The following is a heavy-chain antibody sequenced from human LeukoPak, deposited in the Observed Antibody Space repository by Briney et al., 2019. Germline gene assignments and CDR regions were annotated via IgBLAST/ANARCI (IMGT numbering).Heavy chain of an antibody. D-gene: IGHD1-26*01. CDR2: IYDSGST. Sequence: SETLSLTCTVSGGSISSYYWSWIRQPPGKGLEWIGYIYDSGSTNYNPSLKSRVTISVDTSKNQFSLKLSSVTAADTAVYYCARLRSPGDFDYWGQGTLVTVSS. CDR3: ARLRSPGDFDY. J-gene: IGHJ4*02. V-gene: IGHV4-59*01. CDR1: GGSISSYY.